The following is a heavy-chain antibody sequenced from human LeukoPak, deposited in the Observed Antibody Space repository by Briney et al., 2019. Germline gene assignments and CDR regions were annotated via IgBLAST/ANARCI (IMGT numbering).Heavy chain of an antibody. D-gene: IGHD2-2*01. CDR3: ARGDPGVVVPAAIPVFAFDI. CDR2: INPNSGGT. CDR1: GYTFTGYC. J-gene: IGHJ3*02. V-gene: IGHV1-2*02. Sequence: ASVKVSCKASGYTFTGYCMHWVRQAPGQGVEWMGWINPNSGGTNYAQKFQGRVTMTRDTSISTAYMELSRLRSDDTAVYYCARGDPGVVVPAAIPVFAFDIWGQGTMVTVSS.